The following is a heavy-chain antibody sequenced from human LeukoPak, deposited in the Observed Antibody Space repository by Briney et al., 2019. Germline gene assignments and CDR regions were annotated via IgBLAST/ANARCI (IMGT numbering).Heavy chain of an antibody. CDR3: ARPLYCSGGSCYGTRFDY. CDR1: GYTFTGYY. CDR2: INPNSGGT. J-gene: IGHJ4*02. D-gene: IGHD2-15*01. V-gene: IGHV1-2*02. Sequence: GASVKVSCKASGYTFTGYYMHWVRQAPGQGLEWMGWINPNSGGTNYAQKFQGRVTMTRDTSISTAYMELSRLRSDDTAVYYCARPLYCSGGSCYGTRFDYWGQGTLVTVSS.